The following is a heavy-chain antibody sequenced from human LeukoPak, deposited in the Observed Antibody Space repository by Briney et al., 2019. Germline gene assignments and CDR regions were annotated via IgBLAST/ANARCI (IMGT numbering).Heavy chain of an antibody. CDR3: ARESGGWFDP. V-gene: IGHV4-59*01. D-gene: IGHD1-26*01. J-gene: IGHJ5*02. Sequence: SETLSLTCTVSVGSISNYYWSWIRQPPGKGLEWIGYIYYSGSTNYNPSLKSRVTMSVDTSNNQFSLKLSSVTAADTAVYYCARESGGWFDPWGQGTLVTVSS. CDR2: IYYSGST. CDR1: VGSISNYY.